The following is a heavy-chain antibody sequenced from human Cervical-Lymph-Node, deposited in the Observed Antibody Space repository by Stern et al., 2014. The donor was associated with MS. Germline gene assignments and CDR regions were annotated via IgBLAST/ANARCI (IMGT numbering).Heavy chain of an antibody. V-gene: IGHV1-69*09. CDR1: GGTFSSYP. CDR2: IIPMYDIA. J-gene: IGHJ3*02. CDR3: ARVPLVVLVPTRGDAFDI. Sequence: VQLVESGAEVRKPGSSVRVSCKTSGGTFSSYPISWVRQVPGQGLEWMGRIIPMYDIANYAQKFQGRVTITADKSTSTAYMELSSLRSEDTAVYYCARVPLVVLVPTRGDAFDIWGQGTMVTVSS. D-gene: IGHD2-21*01.